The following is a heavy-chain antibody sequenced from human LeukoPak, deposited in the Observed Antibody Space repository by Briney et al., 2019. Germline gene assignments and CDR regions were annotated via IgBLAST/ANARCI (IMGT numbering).Heavy chain of an antibody. CDR3: ARAAAVAGLDY. Sequence: SVKVSCKASGGTFSSYAISWVRQAPGQGLEWIGRIIPILGIANYAQKFQGRVTITADKSTSTAYMELSSLRSEDTAVYYCARAAAVAGLDYWGQGTLVTVSS. V-gene: IGHV1-69*04. J-gene: IGHJ4*02. CDR2: IIPILGIA. CDR1: GGTFSSYA. D-gene: IGHD6-19*01.